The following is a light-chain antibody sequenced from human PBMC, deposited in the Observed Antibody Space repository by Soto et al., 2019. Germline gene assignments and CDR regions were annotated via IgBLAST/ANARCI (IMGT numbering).Light chain of an antibody. CDR2: DVS. CDR1: SSDVGGYTY. CDR3: TSYTSTSTPYV. J-gene: IGLJ1*01. Sequence: QSVLTQPASVSGSPGQSITIYCAGTSSDVGGYTYVSWYQQHPDKAPKLMIYDVSYRPFGVSNRFSGSKSGNTASLTISGLQAEDEADYYCTSYTSTSTPYVFGSWTKLTFL. V-gene: IGLV2-14*03.